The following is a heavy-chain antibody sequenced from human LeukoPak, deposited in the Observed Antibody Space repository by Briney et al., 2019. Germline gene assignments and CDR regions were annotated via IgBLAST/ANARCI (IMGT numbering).Heavy chain of an antibody. J-gene: IGHJ5*02. D-gene: IGHD4-17*01. CDR2: ISAYNGNT. CDR1: GYTFTSYG. V-gene: IGHV1-18*01. Sequence: ASVKVSCKASGYTFTSYGISWVRQAPGQGLEWIGWISAYNGNTNYAQKLQGRVTMTTDTSTSTAYMELRSLRSDDTAVYYCARDNYGDYVGQWFDPWGQGTLVTVPS. CDR3: ARDNYGDYVGQWFDP.